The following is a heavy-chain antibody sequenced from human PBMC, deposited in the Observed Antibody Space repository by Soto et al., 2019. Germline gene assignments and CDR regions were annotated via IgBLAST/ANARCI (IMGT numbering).Heavy chain of an antibody. V-gene: IGHV5-10-1*01. CDR1: GYNFITDW. CDR3: ARDTAGTTVALYYYYYGMDV. Sequence: GESLKISCKGSGYNFITDWISWVRQMPGKGLEWMGRIDPTDSYTKYSPSFEGHVTISADKSISTAYLQWSSLKASDTAVYYCARDTAGTTVALYYYYYGMDVWGQGTTVTVYS. D-gene: IGHD4-17*01. CDR2: IDPTDSYT. J-gene: IGHJ6*02.